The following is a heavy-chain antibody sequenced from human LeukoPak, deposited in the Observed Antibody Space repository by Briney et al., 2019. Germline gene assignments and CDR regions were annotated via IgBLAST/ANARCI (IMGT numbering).Heavy chain of an antibody. V-gene: IGHV7-4-1*02. CDR1: GYTFTSYA. Sequence: ASVTVSCKASGYTFTSYAMNWVRQAPGQGLEWMGWINTNTGNPTYAQGFTGRFVFSLDSSVSTAYLQISSLKAEDTAVYYCATGTGISESSYWGQGTLVTVSS. D-gene: IGHD1-1*01. CDR2: INTNTGNP. J-gene: IGHJ4*02. CDR3: ATGTGISESSY.